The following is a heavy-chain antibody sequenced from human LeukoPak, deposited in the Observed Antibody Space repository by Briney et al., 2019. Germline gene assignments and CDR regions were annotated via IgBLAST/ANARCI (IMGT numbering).Heavy chain of an antibody. CDR2: INHSGST. J-gene: IGHJ4*02. V-gene: IGHV4-34*01. Sequence: PSETLSLTCAVYGGSFSGYYWSWIRQPPGKGLEWIGEINHSGSTNYNPSLKSRVTISVDTSKNQFSLKLSSVTAADTAVYYCARGWGYYGSGSYYNTWGQGTLVTVSS. CDR1: GGSFSGYY. CDR3: ARGWGYYGSGSYYNT. D-gene: IGHD3-10*01.